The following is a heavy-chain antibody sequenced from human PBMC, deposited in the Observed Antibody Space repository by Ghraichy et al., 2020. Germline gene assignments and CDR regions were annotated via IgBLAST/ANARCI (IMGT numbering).Heavy chain of an antibody. CDR2: IKGDGTER. CDR3: ARDSRDRPAVGTFDY. D-gene: IGHD6-13*01. V-gene: IGHV3-7*03. Sequence: GGSLRLSCEASGYTFSTYWVTWVRQAPGRGLEWLANIKGDGTERDYADSLKGRYTISRDNAKNSLFLQMDSLRAEDTAVYYCARDSRDRPAVGTFDYWGQGTLVTVSS. CDR1: GYTFSTYW. J-gene: IGHJ4*02.